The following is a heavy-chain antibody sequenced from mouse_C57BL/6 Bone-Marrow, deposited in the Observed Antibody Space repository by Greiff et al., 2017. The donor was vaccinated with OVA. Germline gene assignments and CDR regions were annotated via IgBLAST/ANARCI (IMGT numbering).Heavy chain of an antibody. J-gene: IGHJ3*01. CDR2: ISNGGGST. D-gene: IGHD1-1*01. CDR1: GFTLSDYY. CDR3: ARRGSSGFAY. V-gene: IGHV5-12*01. Sequence: EVKLVESGGGLVQPGGSLKLSCAASGFTLSDYYMYWVRQTPEKRLEWVAYISNGGGSTYYPDTVKGRFTISRDNAKNTLYLQMSRLKSEDTAMYYCARRGSSGFAYWGQGTLVTVSA.